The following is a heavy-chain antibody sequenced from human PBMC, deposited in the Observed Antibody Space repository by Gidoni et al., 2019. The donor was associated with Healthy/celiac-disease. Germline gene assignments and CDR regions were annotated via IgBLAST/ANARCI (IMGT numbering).Heavy chain of an antibody. V-gene: IGHV3-30*01. D-gene: IGHD1-26*01. J-gene: IGHJ4*02. CDR1: GFTFSSYA. Sequence: QVQLVESGGGVVQPGRSLRLSCAASGFTFSSYAMHWVRQAPGKGLEWVAVISYDGSNKYYADSVKGRFTISRDNSKNTLYLQMNSLRAEDTAVYYCARVGRGGSYNKAPFDYWGQGTLVTVSS. CDR2: ISYDGSNK. CDR3: ARVGRGGSYNKAPFDY.